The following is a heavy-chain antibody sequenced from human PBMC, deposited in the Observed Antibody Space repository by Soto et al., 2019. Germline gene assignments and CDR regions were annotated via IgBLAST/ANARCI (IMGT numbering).Heavy chain of an antibody. J-gene: IGHJ6*02. V-gene: IGHV1-69*12. CDR3: ARDNDRPQLGGNYYYILDV. CDR1: GGTFRNSA. CDR2: IMSIFRTP. Sequence: QVQLEQSGAEVKKPGSSVKVSCKASGGTFRNSAISWVREAPGQGLEWLGGIMSIFRTPDYSQKFQGRVTVTADESTSTAYMELRGLRSDDTAVYYCARDNDRPQLGGNYYYILDVWGQGTTVTVSS. D-gene: IGHD1-1*01.